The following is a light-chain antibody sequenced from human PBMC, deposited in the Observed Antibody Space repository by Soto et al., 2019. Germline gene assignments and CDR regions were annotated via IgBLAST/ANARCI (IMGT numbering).Light chain of an antibody. J-gene: IGKJ5*01. Sequence: DIQMTQSPSSVSASIGDRVTITCRASQDISNWLAWYQQQPGKAPKLLIYAASSLQSGVPSRFSGSGSGTDFTLTISSLQPEDFAIYYCQQANSFPLTFGQGTRLEIK. V-gene: IGKV1D-12*01. CDR2: AAS. CDR1: QDISNW. CDR3: QQANSFPLT.